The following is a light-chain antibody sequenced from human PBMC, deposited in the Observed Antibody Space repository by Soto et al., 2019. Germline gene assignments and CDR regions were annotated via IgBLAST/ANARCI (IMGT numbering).Light chain of an antibody. V-gene: IGLV2-14*03. CDR1: SSDIGAHNF. J-gene: IGLJ1*01. Sequence: SGLTQPASVSGSRGQAITVSCSGTSSDIGAHNFVSWYQQHPGKAPKLIIYEVINRPSGVSDRFSGSKSGNTASLTISGLQSEDEADYYCTSYTTSNTFVFGRGTKLTVL. CDR2: EVI. CDR3: TSYTTSNTFV.